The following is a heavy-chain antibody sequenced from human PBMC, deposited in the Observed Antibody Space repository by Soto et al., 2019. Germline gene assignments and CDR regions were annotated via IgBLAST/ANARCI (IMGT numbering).Heavy chain of an antibody. D-gene: IGHD3-10*01. J-gene: IGHJ4*02. CDR3: ASYMVRGVTEYYFDY. CDR1: GGTFSSYT. CDR2: IIPILVIA. Sequence: QVQLVQSGAEVKKPGSSVKVSCKASGGTFSSYTISWVRQDPGQGLEWMGRIIPILVIANYAQKFQARVTITADKSTSTASMELSSLRSEDTAVYSCASYMVRGVTEYYFDYWGQGTLVTVSS. V-gene: IGHV1-69*02.